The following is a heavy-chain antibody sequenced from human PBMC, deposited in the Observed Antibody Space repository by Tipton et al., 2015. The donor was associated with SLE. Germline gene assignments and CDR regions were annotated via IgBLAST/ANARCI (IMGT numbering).Heavy chain of an antibody. CDR1: GGTFSSYA. V-gene: IGHV1-69*05. CDR2: IIPIFGTA. CDR3: ARDRVHLCRGSDYYYYGMDV. Sequence: QSGPEVKKPGSSVKVSCKASGGTFSSYALSWVRQAPGQGLEWMGGIIPIFGTANYAQKFQGRVTITTDESTSTAYMELSSLRSEDTAVYYCARDRVHLCRGSDYYYYGMDVCGQGTTFTVSS. D-gene: IGHD3-10*01. J-gene: IGHJ6*02.